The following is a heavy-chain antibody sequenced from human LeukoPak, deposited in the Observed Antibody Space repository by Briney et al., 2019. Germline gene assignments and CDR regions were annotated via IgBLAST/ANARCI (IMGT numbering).Heavy chain of an antibody. Sequence: GGSLRLSCSASGFTFSSYAMHWVRQAPGKGPEYASAISSNGGSTYYADCVKGRFTISRDNSKNTLYLQMSSLRAEDTAVYYCVKDRVTYYDILTLDYWGQGTLVTVSS. CDR1: GFTFSSYA. CDR3: VKDRVTYYDILTLDY. D-gene: IGHD3-9*01. J-gene: IGHJ4*02. CDR2: ISSNGGST. V-gene: IGHV3-64D*06.